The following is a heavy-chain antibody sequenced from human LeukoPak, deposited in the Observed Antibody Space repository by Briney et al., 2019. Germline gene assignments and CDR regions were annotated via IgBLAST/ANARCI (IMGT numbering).Heavy chain of an antibody. Sequence: PGGSLRLSCAASGFTFSSYAMHWVRQAPGKGLEWVAVISYDGSNKYYADSVKGRFTISRDNSKNTLYLQMNSLRAEDTAVYYCAREEYYYDSSGYPFPPGFFGYWGQGTLVTVSS. J-gene: IGHJ4*02. CDR2: ISYDGSNK. CDR3: AREEYYYDSSGYPFPPGFFGY. V-gene: IGHV3-30-3*01. CDR1: GFTFSSYA. D-gene: IGHD3-22*01.